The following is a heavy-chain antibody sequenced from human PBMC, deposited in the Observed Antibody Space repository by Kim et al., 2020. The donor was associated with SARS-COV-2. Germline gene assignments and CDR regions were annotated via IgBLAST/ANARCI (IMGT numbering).Heavy chain of an antibody. CDR1: GGSISSSSFY. J-gene: IGHJ4*02. CDR2: IYNSGST. D-gene: IGHD2-2*01. V-gene: IGHV4-39*01. CDR3: ARRWGYQLPWGY. Sequence: SETLSLTCTVLGGSISSSSFYWDWIRQPPGKGLEWIGSIYNSGSTYYNPSLKSRVSISVDTSKNQFSLKLSSVPAADTAVYYCARRWGYQLPWGYWGQGTLVTVSS.